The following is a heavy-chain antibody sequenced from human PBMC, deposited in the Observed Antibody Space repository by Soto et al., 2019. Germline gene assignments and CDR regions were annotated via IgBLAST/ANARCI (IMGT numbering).Heavy chain of an antibody. CDR1: GYTFTGYY. V-gene: IGHV1-2*04. Sequence: QVQLVQSGAEVKKPGASVKVSCKASGYTFTGYYMHWVRQAPGQGLEWMGWINPNSGGTNYAQEFQGWVTMTRDTSISTAYMALSRLRSDDTAVYYCARGGANSSGWYYDGRDVWGQGTTVTVSS. J-gene: IGHJ6*01. D-gene: IGHD6-19*01. CDR3: ARGGANSSGWYYDGRDV. CDR2: INPNSGGT.